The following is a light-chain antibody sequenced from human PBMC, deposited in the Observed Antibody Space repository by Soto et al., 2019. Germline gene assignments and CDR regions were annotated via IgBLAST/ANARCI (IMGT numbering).Light chain of an antibody. J-gene: IGLJ1*01. CDR2: EGS. V-gene: IGLV2-23*01. CDR3: YSYASSSTVYV. CDR1: SSDVGSYDL. Sequence: QSALTQPAPVSGSPGQSITISCTGTSSDVGSYDLVSWYQQHPGKAPKLMIFEGSKRPSGVSNRFSGSKSGNAASLTISGLQAEDEADYYCYSYASSSTVYVFGTGTKLTVL.